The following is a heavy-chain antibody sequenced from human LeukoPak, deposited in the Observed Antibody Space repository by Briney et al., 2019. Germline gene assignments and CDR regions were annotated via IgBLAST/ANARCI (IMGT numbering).Heavy chain of an antibody. CDR2: IWHDGSHK. V-gene: IGHV3-33*01. CDR3: AREIFGSGSYLDF. J-gene: IGHJ4*02. Sequence: GGSLRLSCAASGFSFDTYAMHWVRQAPGQGLEWVALIWHDGSHKFYSNSVRGQFTISRDNSKNTVYLQMNNLRPDDTAVYYCAREIFGSGSYLDFWGQGTLVTVSS. D-gene: IGHD3-10*01. CDR1: GFSFDTYA.